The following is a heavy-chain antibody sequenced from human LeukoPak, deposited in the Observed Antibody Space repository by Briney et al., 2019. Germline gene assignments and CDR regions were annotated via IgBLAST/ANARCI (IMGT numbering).Heavy chain of an antibody. Sequence: PGGSLRLSCAASGFTFSSYWMSWVRQARGKGLEWVANIKQDGSEKYYVDSVKGRFTISRDNAKNSLYLQMSSLRAEDTAVYYCARSGYCSGGSCYRVYYYGMDVWGQGTTVTVSS. CDR2: IKQDGSEK. J-gene: IGHJ6*02. CDR1: GFTFSSYW. D-gene: IGHD2-15*01. CDR3: ARSGYCSGGSCYRVYYYGMDV. V-gene: IGHV3-7*01.